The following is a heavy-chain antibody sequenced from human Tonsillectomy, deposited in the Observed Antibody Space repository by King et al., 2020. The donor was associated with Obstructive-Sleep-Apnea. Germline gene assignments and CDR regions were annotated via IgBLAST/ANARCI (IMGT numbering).Heavy chain of an antibody. CDR1: GYSFTTYR. J-gene: IGHJ4*02. CDR2: ISAYKGNT. CDR3: ARDGDIVATIGSVDY. Sequence: QLVQSGSELRKPGASVKVSCKASGYSFTTYRMNWVRQAPGQGLEWMGWISAYKGNTNYAQKLQGRVTMTTDTSTSTAYMELRSLRSDDTAVYYCARDGDIVATIGSVDYWGQGTLVTVSS. D-gene: IGHD5-12*01. V-gene: IGHV1-18*04.